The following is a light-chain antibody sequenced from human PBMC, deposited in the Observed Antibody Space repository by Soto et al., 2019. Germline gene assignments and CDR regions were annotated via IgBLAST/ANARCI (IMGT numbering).Light chain of an antibody. CDR1: SSNIGSNY. V-gene: IGLV1-47*01. J-gene: IGLJ1*01. Sequence: SALTQPPSASGTPGQGVTISCSGSSSNIGSNYVYWYQQLPGTAPKLLIYRNNQRPSGVPDRFSGSKSGTSASLAISGLRSEDEADYYCAAWDDSLSGFYVFGTGTKVTVL. CDR2: RNN. CDR3: AAWDDSLSGFYV.